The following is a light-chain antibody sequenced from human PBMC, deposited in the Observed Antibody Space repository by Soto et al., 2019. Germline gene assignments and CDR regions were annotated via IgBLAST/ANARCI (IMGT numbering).Light chain of an antibody. J-gene: IGKJ2*01. V-gene: IGKV1-33*01. CDR1: QDISNN. CDR2: DAS. Sequence: DIQMAQSPSSLSASVGDRVTITCPASQDISNNLNWYQQKPGKAHKLLISDASNLETRVPSRFSGSGSRTDFTYTIISLQAEDIGAYYCQQYDKFPMYTVGQETKLEIK. CDR3: QQYDKFPMYT.